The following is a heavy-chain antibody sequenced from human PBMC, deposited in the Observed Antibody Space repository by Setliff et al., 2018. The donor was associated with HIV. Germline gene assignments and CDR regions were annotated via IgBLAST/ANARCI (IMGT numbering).Heavy chain of an antibody. CDR2: INTSGST. CDR1: GGSISSGSYY. J-gene: IGHJ4*02. Sequence: SETLSLTCTVSGGSISSGSYYWSWIRQPAGKGLEWIGRINTSGSTNYNPSLKSRVTISADTSKNQFSLKLSSVTAADTALYFCARVPVLPAPRFDYWGQGTLVTVSS. CDR3: ARVPVLPAPRFDY. V-gene: IGHV4-61*02. D-gene: IGHD2-2*01.